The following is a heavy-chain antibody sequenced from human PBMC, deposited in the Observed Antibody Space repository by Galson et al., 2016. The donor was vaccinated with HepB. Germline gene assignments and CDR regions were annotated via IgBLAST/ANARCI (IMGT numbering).Heavy chain of an antibody. CDR2: TYYRSKWYN. Sequence: AISGASVSSNSATWNWIRQSPSRGLEWLGRTYYRSKWYNDYALSVKSRITINPDTSKNQFSLQLDSVTPEDTAVYYCARVRSGYSGYANPYYYGMDVWGQGTTVTVSS. J-gene: IGHJ6*02. CDR3: ARVRSGYSGYANPYYYGMDV. CDR1: GASVSSNSAT. V-gene: IGHV6-1*01. D-gene: IGHD5-12*01.